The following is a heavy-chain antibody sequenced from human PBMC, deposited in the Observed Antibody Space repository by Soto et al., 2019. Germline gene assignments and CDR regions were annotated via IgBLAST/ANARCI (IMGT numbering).Heavy chain of an antibody. J-gene: IGHJ6*02. CDR3: ARDVSSVLITMVRGHYGMDV. D-gene: IGHD3-10*01. V-gene: IGHV3-21*01. Sequence: TGGSLRLSCAASGFTFGSYSRNWVRQAPGKGLEWVSSISSSSSYIYYADSVKGRFTISRDNAKNSLYLQMNSLRAEDTAVYYCARDVSSVLITMVRGHYGMDVWGQGTTVTVSS. CDR2: ISSSSSYI. CDR1: GFTFGSYS.